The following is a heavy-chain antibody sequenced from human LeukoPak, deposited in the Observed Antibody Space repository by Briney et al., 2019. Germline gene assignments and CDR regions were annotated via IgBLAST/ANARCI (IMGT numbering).Heavy chain of an antibody. J-gene: IGHJ5*02. D-gene: IGHD3-10*01. CDR1: GGSFSGYY. V-gene: IGHV4-34*01. Sequence: PSETLSLTCAVYGGSFSGYYWSWIRQPPGKGLEWIGEINHSGSTNYNPSLKSRVTISVDTSKNQFSLKLSSVTAADTAVYYCARHINLWFGGLGWFDPWGQGTLVTVSS. CDR2: INHSGST. CDR3: ARHINLWFGGLGWFDP.